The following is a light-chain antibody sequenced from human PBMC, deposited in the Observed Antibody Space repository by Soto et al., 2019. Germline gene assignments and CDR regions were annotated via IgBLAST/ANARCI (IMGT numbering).Light chain of an antibody. CDR3: GTWDTSLSGGL. V-gene: IGLV1-51*01. CDR1: NSNIGNNF. J-gene: IGLJ2*01. Sequence: QSVLTQPPSVSAAPGQTVTISCSGGNSNIGNNFVSWYQQLPGTAPKLLIYDNNKRPSGIPDRFSASRSATSATLAITGLQTGDGAVYYCGTWDTSLSGGLFGGGTKLTVL. CDR2: DNN.